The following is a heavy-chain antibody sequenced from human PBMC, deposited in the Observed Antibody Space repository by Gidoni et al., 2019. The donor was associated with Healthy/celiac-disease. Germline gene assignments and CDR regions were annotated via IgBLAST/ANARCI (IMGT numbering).Heavy chain of an antibody. J-gene: IGHJ6*02. V-gene: IGHV1-46*01. Sequence: QVQLVQYGAEVKKPGAAVKVACKAPGYTFTSYYMHWVRQAPGQGLEWMGIINPRGGSTSYAQKFQDRVTMTRDTSTSTVYMVLSSLRSEDTAVYYCARAKWLSSGYPLRGMDVWGQGTTVTVSS. CDR3: ARAKWLSSGYPLRGMDV. CDR1: GYTFTSYY. D-gene: IGHD3-22*01. CDR2: INPRGGST.